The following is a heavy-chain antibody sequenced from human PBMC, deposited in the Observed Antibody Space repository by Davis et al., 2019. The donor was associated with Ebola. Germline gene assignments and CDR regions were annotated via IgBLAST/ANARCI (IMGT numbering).Heavy chain of an antibody. V-gene: IGHV3-21*04. CDR1: GFTFSSYS. D-gene: IGHD1-26*01. CDR2: ISSSSSYI. Sequence: PGGSLRLSCAASGFTFSSYSMNWVRQAPGKGLEWVSSISSSSSYIYYADSVKGRFTISRDNSKNTLYLQMNSLRAEDTAVYYCAKSYSGSPRGGDYWGQGTLVTVSS. CDR3: AKSYSGSPRGGDY. J-gene: IGHJ4*02.